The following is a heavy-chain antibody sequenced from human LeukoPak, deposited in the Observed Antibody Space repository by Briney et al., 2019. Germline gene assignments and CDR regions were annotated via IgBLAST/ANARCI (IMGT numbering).Heavy chain of an antibody. Sequence: SETLSLTCTVSGGSISSSSYYWGWIRQPPGKGLEWIGSIYYSGSTYYNPSLKSRVTISVDTSKTQFSLKLSSVTAADTAVYYCARHRTYQLLCYFDYWGQGTLVTVSS. CDR3: ARHRTYQLLCYFDY. J-gene: IGHJ4*02. V-gene: IGHV4-39*01. CDR2: IYYSGST. CDR1: GGSISSSSYY. D-gene: IGHD2-2*01.